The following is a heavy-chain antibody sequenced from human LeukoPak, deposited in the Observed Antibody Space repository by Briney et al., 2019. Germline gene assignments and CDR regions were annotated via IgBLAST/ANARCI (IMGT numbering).Heavy chain of an antibody. CDR1: GFTFSSYW. V-gene: IGHV3-7*01. J-gene: IGHJ4*02. CDR2: IKQDGSEK. Sequence: GGSLRLSCAASGFTFSSYWMSWVRQAPGKGLEWVANIKQDGSEKYYMDSVKGRFTISRDNAKNSLYLQMNSLRAEDTAVYYCARDLLLWFGELLRPLDYWGQGTLVTVSS. D-gene: IGHD3-10*01. CDR3: ARDLLLWFGELLRPLDY.